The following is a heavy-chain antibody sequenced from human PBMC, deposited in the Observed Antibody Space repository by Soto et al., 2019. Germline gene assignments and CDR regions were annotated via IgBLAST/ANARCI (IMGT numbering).Heavy chain of an antibody. D-gene: IGHD3-3*01. CDR3: ARLYSYYDFWSGYYKVFYGMDV. J-gene: IGHJ6*02. Sequence: PGESLKNSCKGSGYSFTIYWMGWVRQMPGKGLEWMGIIYPGDSDTRYSPSFQGQVTISADKSISTAYLQWSSLKASDTAMYYCARLYSYYDFWSGYYKVFYGMDVWGQGTTVPVSS. V-gene: IGHV5-51*01. CDR2: IYPGDSDT. CDR1: GYSFTIYW.